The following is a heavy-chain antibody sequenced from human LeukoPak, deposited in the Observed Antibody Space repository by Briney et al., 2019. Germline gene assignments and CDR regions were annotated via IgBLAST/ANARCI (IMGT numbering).Heavy chain of an antibody. J-gene: IGHJ6*03. Sequence: SVKVSCKASGGTFSSYVISWVRQAPGQGLEWMGRIIPIFGTANYAQKFQGRVTITTDESTSTAYMELSSLRSEDTAVYYCARDPVSGVVAATVYYYYMDVWGKGTTVTVSS. D-gene: IGHD2-15*01. CDR2: IIPIFGTA. CDR3: ARDPVSGVVAATVYYYYMDV. V-gene: IGHV1-69*05. CDR1: GGTFSSYV.